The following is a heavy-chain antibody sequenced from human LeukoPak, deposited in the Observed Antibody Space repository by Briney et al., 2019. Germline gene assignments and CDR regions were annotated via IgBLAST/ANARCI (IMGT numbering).Heavy chain of an antibody. D-gene: IGHD1-26*01. CDR3: ARSMNGGSYSGYYYYYMDV. J-gene: IGHJ6*03. CDR1: DDSITIYY. V-gene: IGHV4-59*01. Sequence: SETLSLTCTVSDDSITIYYWSWIRQPPGKGLEWIGYIYYSGSTNYNPSLKSRVTISVDTSKNQFSLKLSSVTAADTAVYYCARSMNGGSYSGYYYYYMDVWGKGTTVTVSS. CDR2: IYYSGST.